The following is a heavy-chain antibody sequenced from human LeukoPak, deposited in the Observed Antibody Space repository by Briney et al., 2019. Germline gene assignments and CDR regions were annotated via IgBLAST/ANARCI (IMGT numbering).Heavy chain of an antibody. CDR3: ARDSPFSSPGRVWWYYYYYMDV. V-gene: IGHV4-30-4*08. CDR2: IYYSGST. CDR1: GGSISSGDYY. Sequence: SETLSLTCTVSGGSISSGDYYWSWIRQPPGKGLEWIGYIYYSGSTYYNPSLKSRVTISVDTSKNQFSLKLSSVTAADTAVYYCARDSPFSSPGRVWWYYYYYMDVWGKGTTVTVSS. J-gene: IGHJ6*03. D-gene: IGHD6-6*01.